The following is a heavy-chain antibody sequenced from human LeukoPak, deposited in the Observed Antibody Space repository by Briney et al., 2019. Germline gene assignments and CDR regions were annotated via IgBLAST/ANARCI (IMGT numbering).Heavy chain of an antibody. V-gene: IGHV4-30-2*01. CDR2: IYHSGST. Sequence: SQTLSLTCAVSGGSISSGGYSWSWIRQPPGKGLEWIGYIYHSGSTYYNPSLKSRVTISVDRSKNQFSLKLSSVTAADTAVCYCARAGSVTTIPFDYWGQGTLVTVSS. J-gene: IGHJ4*02. D-gene: IGHD5-12*01. CDR1: GGSISSGGYS. CDR3: ARAGSVTTIPFDY.